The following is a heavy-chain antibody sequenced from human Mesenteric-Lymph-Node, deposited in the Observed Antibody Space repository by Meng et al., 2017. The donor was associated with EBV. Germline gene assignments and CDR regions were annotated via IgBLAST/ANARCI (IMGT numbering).Heavy chain of an antibody. V-gene: IGHV1-8*01. Sequence: QVQAVQSGAEVKTPGASWKVYCKASVYTFNSYDLNWVRQATGQGLEWMGWMNPNSGNTGYAQKFQGRVTMTRNTSISTAYMELSSLRSEDTAVYYCARGRPVAGTRFDYWGQGTLVTVSS. CDR1: VYTFNSYD. D-gene: IGHD6-19*01. CDR2: MNPNSGNT. CDR3: ARGRPVAGTRFDY. J-gene: IGHJ4*02.